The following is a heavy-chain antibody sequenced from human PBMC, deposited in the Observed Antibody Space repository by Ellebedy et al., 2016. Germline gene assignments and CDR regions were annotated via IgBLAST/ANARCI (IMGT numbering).Heavy chain of an antibody. CDR1: GGTFSSYA. CDR2: IIPIFGTA. V-gene: IGHV1-69*13. D-gene: IGHD6-6*01. J-gene: IGHJ4*02. Sequence: SVKVSXXASGGTFSSYAISWVRQAPGQGLEWMGGIIPIFGTANYAQKFQGRVTITADESTSTAYMELSSLRSEDTAVYYCARDRHEYSSSSSFDYWGQGTLVTVSS. CDR3: ARDRHEYSSSSSFDY.